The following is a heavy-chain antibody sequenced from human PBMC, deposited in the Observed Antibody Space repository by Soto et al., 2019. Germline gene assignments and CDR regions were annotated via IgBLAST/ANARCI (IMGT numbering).Heavy chain of an antibody. J-gene: IGHJ4*02. V-gene: IGHV4-59*08. CDR1: GGSISSYY. CDR2: IYYSGST. D-gene: IGHD3-16*01. Sequence: ASETLSLTCTVSGGSISSYYWSWIRQPPGKGLEWIGYIYYSGSTNYNPSLKSRVTISVDTSKNQFSLKLSSVTAADTAVYYCARRWGTTFDYWGQGTPVTVSS. CDR3: ARRWGTTFDY.